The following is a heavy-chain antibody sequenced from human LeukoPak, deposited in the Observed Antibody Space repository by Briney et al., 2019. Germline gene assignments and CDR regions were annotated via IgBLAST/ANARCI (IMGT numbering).Heavy chain of an antibody. CDR3: ARDLSHYYDKCRIDY. CDR1: GYTFTSYY. Sequence: ASVKVSCKASGYTFTSYYMHWVRQASGQVLEWMGIINPSGGSTSYAQKFQGRVTMTRDTSTSTVYMELSSLRSEDTAVYYCARDLSHYYDKCRIDYWGQGTLVTVSS. D-gene: IGHD3-22*01. V-gene: IGHV1-46*01. J-gene: IGHJ4*02. CDR2: INPSGGST.